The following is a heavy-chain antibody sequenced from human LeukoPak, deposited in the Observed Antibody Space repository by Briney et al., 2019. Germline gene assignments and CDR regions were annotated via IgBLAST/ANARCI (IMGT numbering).Heavy chain of an antibody. CDR1: GFTFSSYD. D-gene: IGHD4-23*01. Sequence: GGSLRLSCAACGFTFSSYDVHWVRQATGKGLEWVSAIGTAGDTYYPGSVKGRFTISRENAKNSLYLQMNSLRAGDTAVYYCARGGSDYGGNLYYFDYWGEGTLVTVSS. CDR2: IGTAGDT. J-gene: IGHJ4*02. V-gene: IGHV3-13*04. CDR3: ARGGSDYGGNLYYFDY.